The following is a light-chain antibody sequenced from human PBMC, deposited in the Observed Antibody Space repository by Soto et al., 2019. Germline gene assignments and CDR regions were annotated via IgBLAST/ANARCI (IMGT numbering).Light chain of an antibody. CDR3: QQHTNWPPWT. Sequence: EIVMTQFPATLSVSPGERVTLSCRASQSISSFLAWHQQKPGQAPRLLIYGASTRATGIPARFSGSGSGTEFTLTISSLQSEDFAVYYCQQHTNWPPWTFGQGTKVEIK. V-gene: IGKV3D-15*01. CDR2: GAS. J-gene: IGKJ1*01. CDR1: QSISSF.